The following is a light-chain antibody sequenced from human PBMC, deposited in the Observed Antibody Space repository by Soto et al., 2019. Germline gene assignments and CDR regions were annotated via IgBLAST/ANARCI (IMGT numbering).Light chain of an antibody. V-gene: IGLV1-44*01. CDR1: SSNIGGNT. J-gene: IGLJ3*02. CDR2: NNS. CDR3: ASWDDSLNGWV. Sequence: QLVLTQPPSASATPGQRVTISCSGSSSNIGGNTVSWYQQLPGTAPKLLIYNNSQRPSGVPDQISGSKSGTSASLAISGLQSDDEADYYCASWDDSLNGWVFGGGTKLTVL.